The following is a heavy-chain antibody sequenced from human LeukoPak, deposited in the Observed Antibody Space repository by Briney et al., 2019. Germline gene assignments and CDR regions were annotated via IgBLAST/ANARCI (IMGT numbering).Heavy chain of an antibody. D-gene: IGHD3-10*01. V-gene: IGHV3-21*04. CDR2: ISSSSRYI. CDR1: GFTFSSC. Sequence: GGSLRLSCAASGFTFSSCMTWVRQAPGKGLEWVSSISSSSRYIYYADSMKGRFTISRDNAKNSLFLQMNSLRAEDTAVYYCAKDYYGSGSYVFDYWGQGTLVTVSS. CDR3: AKDYYGSGSYVFDY. J-gene: IGHJ4*02.